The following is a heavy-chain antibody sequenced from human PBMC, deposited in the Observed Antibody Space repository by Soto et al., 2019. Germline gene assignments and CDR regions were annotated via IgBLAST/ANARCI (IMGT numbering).Heavy chain of an antibody. CDR2: IRSKAYGGTT. CDR1: GFTFGDYA. J-gene: IGHJ6*02. CDR3: TKADGDSTGAWNYYYGMDV. D-gene: IGHD4-17*01. Sequence: GGSLRLSCTASGFTFGDYAMSWFRQAPGKGLEWVGFIRSKAYGGTTEYAASVKGRFTISRDDSKSIAYLQMNSLKTEDTAVYYCTKADGDSTGAWNYYYGMDVWGQGTTVTVSS. V-gene: IGHV3-49*03.